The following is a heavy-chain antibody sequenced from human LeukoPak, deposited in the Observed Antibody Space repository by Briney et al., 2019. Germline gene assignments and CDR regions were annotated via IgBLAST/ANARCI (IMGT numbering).Heavy chain of an antibody. V-gene: IGHV3-21*01. Sequence: GGSLRLSCAASGFTFSSYRMNWVRQAPGKGLEWVSSISSSSSYIYYADSVKGRFTISRDNAKNSLFLQTNSLRAEDTAVYYCARDANIEDQNDAFDIWGQGTIVTVSS. D-gene: IGHD2/OR15-2a*01. CDR3: ARDANIEDQNDAFDI. J-gene: IGHJ3*02. CDR1: GFTFSSYR. CDR2: ISSSSSYI.